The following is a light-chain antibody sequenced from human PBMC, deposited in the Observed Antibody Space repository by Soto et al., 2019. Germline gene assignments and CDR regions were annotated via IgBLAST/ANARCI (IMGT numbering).Light chain of an antibody. J-gene: IGKJ2*01. V-gene: IGKV1-5*01. CDR2: HAS. CDR3: QQSRT. CDR1: QSIGTW. Sequence: DIQVTQSPSTLSASVGETVTITCRASQSIGTWLAWYQHKPGTAPKVLIYHASTLESGVPSRFSVSGSGTEFTLTISSLQPEDFATYYCQQSRTFGQGTKLEIK.